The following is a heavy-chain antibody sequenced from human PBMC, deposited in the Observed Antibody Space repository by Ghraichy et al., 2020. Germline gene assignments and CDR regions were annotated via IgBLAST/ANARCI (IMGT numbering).Heavy chain of an antibody. J-gene: IGHJ2*01. CDR2: IYSAGIT. Sequence: GESLNISCAASGFTVSNNHMSWVRQVPGKGLEWVLLIYSAGITYYADSVKGRFTISRDNSKNTLYLQMNSLRAEDTAVYYCARAILEYSGYDSYWYFDVWGRGYLVTVSS. V-gene: IGHV3-53*01. CDR1: GFTVSNNH. CDR3: ARAILEYSGYDSYWYFDV. D-gene: IGHD5-12*01.